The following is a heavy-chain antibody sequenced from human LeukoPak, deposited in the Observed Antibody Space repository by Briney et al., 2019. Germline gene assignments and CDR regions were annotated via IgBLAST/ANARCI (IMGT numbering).Heavy chain of an antibody. Sequence: PSETLSLTCTVSGGSISSGDYYWSWIRQPPGKGLEWIGYIYYSGSSYYNPSLKSRVTISVDTSKNQFSLKLGSVTAADTAVYYCARQAYCGGGTCYPFHYWGQGTLVTVSS. V-gene: IGHV4-30-4*08. CDR1: GGSISSGDYY. D-gene: IGHD2-15*01. CDR3: ARQAYCGGGTCYPFHY. J-gene: IGHJ4*02. CDR2: IYYSGSS.